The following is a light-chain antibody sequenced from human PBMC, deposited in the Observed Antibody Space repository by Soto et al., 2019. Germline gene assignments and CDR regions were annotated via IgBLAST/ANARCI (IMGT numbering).Light chain of an antibody. V-gene: IGKV1-39*01. Sequence: DIQMTQSPSSLCASVGHRVTITCRASQSISSYLNWYQQKPGKAPKLLIYAASSLQSGVTSRFSGSGSGTDFTLTISSLQPEDFATYYCQQSYSTPITFGQGTRLEIK. J-gene: IGKJ5*01. CDR3: QQSYSTPIT. CDR1: QSISSY. CDR2: AAS.